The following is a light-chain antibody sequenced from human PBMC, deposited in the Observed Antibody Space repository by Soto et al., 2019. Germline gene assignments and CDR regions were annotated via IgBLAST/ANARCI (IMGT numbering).Light chain of an antibody. CDR1: QSVGKN. J-gene: IGKJ4*01. CDR2: DVS. CDR3: QQRTNWQLT. V-gene: IGKV3-11*01. Sequence: EIVLTQSPATLSLSPGERATLSCRASQSVGKNLAWYQQRPGQAPRLLMFDVSYRATGTPARFSGSGSGTDFNLTISSLEPEDFAVYYCQQRTNWQLTFGGGTRVEIK.